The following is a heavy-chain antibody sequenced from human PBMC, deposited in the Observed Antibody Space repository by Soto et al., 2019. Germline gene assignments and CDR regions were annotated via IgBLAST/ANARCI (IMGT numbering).Heavy chain of an antibody. Sequence: QVQLVQSGAEVREPGASVKVSCKASGYSFTSLDINWVRQTAGQGLEWMGWMEPSTGRTGYAQKFEGRVTMASDTSINTAYMELTTLTYDDTAFYYCARGVSAGVDYWGQGTLVIVSS. J-gene: IGHJ4*02. V-gene: IGHV1-8*01. CDR2: MEPSTGRT. D-gene: IGHD1-26*01. CDR1: GYSFTSLD. CDR3: ARGVSAGVDY.